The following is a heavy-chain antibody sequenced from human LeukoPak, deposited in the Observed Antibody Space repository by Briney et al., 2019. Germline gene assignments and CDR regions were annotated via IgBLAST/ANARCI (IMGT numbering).Heavy chain of an antibody. CDR2: ISAYNGNT. D-gene: IGHD1-26*01. Sequence: ASVKVSCKASGYTFTSYGISWVRQAPGQGLEWMGWISAYNGNTNYAQKLQGRVTMTPDTSTSKAYMELRSLRSDDTAVYYCARGQWVDILYYFDYWGQGTLVTVSS. V-gene: IGHV1-18*01. CDR1: GYTFTSYG. CDR3: ARGQWVDILYYFDY. J-gene: IGHJ4*02.